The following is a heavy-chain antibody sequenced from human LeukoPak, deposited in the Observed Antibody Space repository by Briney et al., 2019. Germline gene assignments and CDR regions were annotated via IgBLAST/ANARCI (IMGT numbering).Heavy chain of an antibody. V-gene: IGHV1-2*04. D-gene: IGHD3-3*01. J-gene: IGHJ4*02. CDR3: ARTNYDFWSGYLMY. CDR2: INPNSGGT. Sequence: GASVKVSRKASGYTFTGYYMHWVRQAPGQGLEWMGWINPNSGGTNYAQKFQGWVTMTRDTSISTAYMELSRLKSDDTAVYYCARTNYDFWSGYLMYWGQGTLVTVSS. CDR1: GYTFTGYY.